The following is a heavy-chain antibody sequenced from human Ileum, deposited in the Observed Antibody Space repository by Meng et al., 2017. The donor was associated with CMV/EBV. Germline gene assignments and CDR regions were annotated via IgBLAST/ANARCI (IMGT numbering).Heavy chain of an antibody. J-gene: IGHJ4*01. CDR3: SRQWNYDDTFDY. V-gene: IGHV3-74*01. Sequence: CATSGFTFSIYWMHWVRQVPGKGLVWVARIKSDGSDTIYADSVKGRFTISRDNAKNVLYLLMNSLTVEDTAVYYCSRQWNYDDTFDYWGQGTLVTVSS. D-gene: IGHD1-7*01. CDR2: IKSDGSDT. CDR1: GFTFSIYW.